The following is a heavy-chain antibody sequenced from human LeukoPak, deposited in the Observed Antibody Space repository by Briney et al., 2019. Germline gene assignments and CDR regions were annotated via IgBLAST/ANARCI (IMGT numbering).Heavy chain of an antibody. CDR1: GASITDTYW. CDR2: IHDSGST. V-gene: IGHV4-4*02. CDR3: ATRATAGPW. J-gene: IGHJ4*02. D-gene: IGHD6-13*01. Sequence: SETLSLTCAVSGASITDTYWSTWVRQPPGQSLEWIAEIHDSGSTNYNPSLKSRVTISVDKSKNQFSLDLTSVTAADTAVYYCATRATAGPWWGQGTLVTVSS.